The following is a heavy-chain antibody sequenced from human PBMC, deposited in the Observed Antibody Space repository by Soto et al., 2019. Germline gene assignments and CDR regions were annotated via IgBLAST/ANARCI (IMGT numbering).Heavy chain of an antibody. CDR2: LIPVVGIP. D-gene: IGHD2-21*01. CDR3: ARVLEFRDCHISHFHY. V-gene: IGHV1-69*17. Sequence: QVHLVQSGAEVKKPGSSVRLSCKSSGGTFSSLPFSWVRQAPGQGLEWMGGLIPVVGIPTYAQRFQGRVTISADKSTSTVYMELSSLRSEDTAVYYCARVLEFRDCHISHFHYWGQGTLVTVSS. CDR1: GGTFSSLP. J-gene: IGHJ4*02.